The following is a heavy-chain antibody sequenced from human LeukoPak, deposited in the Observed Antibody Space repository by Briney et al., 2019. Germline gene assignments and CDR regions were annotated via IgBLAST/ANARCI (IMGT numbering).Heavy chain of an antibody. Sequence: GESLKISCKGSGYSFTSYWIGWVRQMPGKGLEWMGIIYPGDSDTKYSPSFQGQVTISADKSISTAYLQWSSLKASDTAMFYCASSFRSPLGSYYFDYWGQGTLVTVSS. J-gene: IGHJ4*02. CDR3: ASSFRSPLGSYYFDY. CDR2: IYPGDSDT. CDR1: GYSFTSYW. V-gene: IGHV5-51*01. D-gene: IGHD3-16*01.